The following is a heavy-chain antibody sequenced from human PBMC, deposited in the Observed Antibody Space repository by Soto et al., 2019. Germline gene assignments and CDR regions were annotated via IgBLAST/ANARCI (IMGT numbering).Heavy chain of an antibody. V-gene: IGHV4-59*01. CDR1: GGYISSYY. CDR3: ARAFGSTMPSLF. CDR2: IYYSGST. J-gene: IGHJ4*02. D-gene: IGHD2-2*01. Sequence: SETLSLTCTVSGGYISSYYWTWIRQPPGKGLEWIGYIYYSGSTNYNPSLKSRVTMSIDTSKNQFSLKLGSVTAADTAVYYCARAFGSTMPSLFWGQGTLVTVSS.